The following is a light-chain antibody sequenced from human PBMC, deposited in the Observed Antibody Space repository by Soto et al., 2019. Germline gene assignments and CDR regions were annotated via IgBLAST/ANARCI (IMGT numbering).Light chain of an antibody. V-gene: IGLV1-47*01. J-gene: IGLJ1*01. CDR1: ASTIGRNY. CDR2: RNS. Sequence: QSVLTQSPSASGTTGQRVTISCSGSASTIGRNYVYWYQQLPGTAPKLLIYRNSQRPSGVPDRFSGSKSGTSASLAISGLRSEDEADYYCAAWDDNLSGFYVFGDGT. CDR3: AAWDDNLSGFYV.